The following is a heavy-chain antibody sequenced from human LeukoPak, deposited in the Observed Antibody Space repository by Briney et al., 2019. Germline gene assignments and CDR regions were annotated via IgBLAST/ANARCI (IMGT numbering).Heavy chain of an antibody. CDR1: GFTFSDYY. D-gene: IGHD6-6*01. CDR2: ISSSGSTI. J-gene: IGHJ4*02. CDR3: AKNRIAARPDSFDY. V-gene: IGHV3-11*04. Sequence: GGSLRLSCAASGFTFSDYYMSWIRQAPGKGLEWVSYISSSGSTIYYADSVKGRFTISRDNAKNSLYLQMNSLRAEDTAVYYCAKNRIAARPDSFDYWGQGTLVTVSS.